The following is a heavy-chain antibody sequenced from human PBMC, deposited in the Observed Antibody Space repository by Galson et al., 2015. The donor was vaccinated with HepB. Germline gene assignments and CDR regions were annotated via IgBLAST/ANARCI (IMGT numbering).Heavy chain of an antibody. J-gene: IGHJ6*02. CDR2: IAHDGGNT. Sequence: SLRLSCAASGFNFSTYALHWVRQSPGKGLEWVAVIAHDGGNTYYADSVKGRFTISRDNSKNTLFLQMNSLRAEDTAVYFCASRDYYDHEEDYYFFGMDVWGQGTTVNVYS. D-gene: IGHD3-16*01. V-gene: IGHV3-30-3*01. CDR3: ASRDYYDHEEDYYFFGMDV. CDR1: GFNFSTYA.